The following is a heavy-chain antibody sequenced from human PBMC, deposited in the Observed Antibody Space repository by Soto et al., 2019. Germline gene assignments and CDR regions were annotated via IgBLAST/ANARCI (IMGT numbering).Heavy chain of an antibody. CDR3: ARDPTMVRGVIIIGRNLGV. Sequence: ASVKVSCKASGYTFTSYGISWVRQAPGQGLEWMGWISAYNGNTNYAQKVQGRVTMTTDTSTSTAYMELRSLRSDDTAVYYCARDPTMVRGVIIIGRNLGVWGKGTTVTVAS. D-gene: IGHD3-10*01. V-gene: IGHV1-18*01. CDR1: GYTFTSYG. CDR2: ISAYNGNT. J-gene: IGHJ6*01.